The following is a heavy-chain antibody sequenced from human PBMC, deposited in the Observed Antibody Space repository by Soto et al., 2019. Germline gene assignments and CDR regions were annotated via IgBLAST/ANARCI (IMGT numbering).Heavy chain of an antibody. CDR2: INPNSGGT. CDR3: AVWGADPPDAFDI. Sequence: VRQAPGQGLEWMGWINPNSGGTNYAQKFQGWVTMTRDTSISTAYMELSRLRSDDTAVYYCAVWGADPPDAFDIWGQGTMVTVSS. J-gene: IGHJ3*02. V-gene: IGHV1-2*04. D-gene: IGHD1-26*01.